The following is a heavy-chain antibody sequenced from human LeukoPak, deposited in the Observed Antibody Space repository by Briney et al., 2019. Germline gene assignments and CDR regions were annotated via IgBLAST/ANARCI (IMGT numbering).Heavy chain of an antibody. CDR2: ISYDGSNK. Sequence: GGSLRLSCAASGFTFGSYGMHWVRQAPGKGLEWVAVISYDGSNKYYADSVKGRFTISRDNSKNTLYLQMNSLRAEDTAVYYCAKEDYYGSGSSSPRGIDPWGQGTLVTVSS. J-gene: IGHJ5*02. CDR1: GFTFGSYG. CDR3: AKEDYYGSGSSSPRGIDP. D-gene: IGHD3-10*01. V-gene: IGHV3-30*18.